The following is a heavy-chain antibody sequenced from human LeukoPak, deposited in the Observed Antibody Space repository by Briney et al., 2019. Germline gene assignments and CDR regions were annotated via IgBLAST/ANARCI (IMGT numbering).Heavy chain of an antibody. CDR2: IYYSGST. Sequence: SETLSLTCTVSGGSISSSSYYWGWIRQPPGKGLEWIGSIYYSGSTYYNPSLKSRVTISVDTSKNQFSLKLSSVTAADTAVYYCARDQDIVVVVAATLSPPAFDIWGQGTMVTVSS. CDR1: GGSISSSSYY. D-gene: IGHD2-15*01. V-gene: IGHV4-39*07. CDR3: ARDQDIVVVVAATLSPPAFDI. J-gene: IGHJ3*02.